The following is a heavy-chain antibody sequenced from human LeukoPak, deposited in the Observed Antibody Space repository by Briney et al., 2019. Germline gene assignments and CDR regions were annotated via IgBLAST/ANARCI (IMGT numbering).Heavy chain of an antibody. D-gene: IGHD2-8*01. J-gene: IGHJ6*02. CDR2: ISGSGGST. CDR3: ARDLLYVYYYYYGMDV. CDR1: GFTFSSYG. Sequence: GGSLRLSCAASGFTFSSYGMHWVRQAPGKGLEWVSAISGSGGSTYYADSVKGRFTISRDNSKNTLYLQMNSLRAEDTAVYYCARDLLYVYYYYYGMDVWGQGTTVTVSS. V-gene: IGHV3-23*01.